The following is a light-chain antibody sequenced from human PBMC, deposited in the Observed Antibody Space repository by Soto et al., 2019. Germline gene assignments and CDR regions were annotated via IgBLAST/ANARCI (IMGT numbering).Light chain of an antibody. Sequence: DIVMTQSPDSLAVSLGERATINCKSSQSVLYSSNNKNYLAWYQHKPGQPPKLLIYWASTREPGVPDRFSGSGSGTDFTLTISSLQAEDVAFYYCQQYYTTLALTFGGGTKVEIK. CDR2: WAS. J-gene: IGKJ4*01. V-gene: IGKV4-1*01. CDR1: QSVLYSSNNKNY. CDR3: QQYYTTLALT.